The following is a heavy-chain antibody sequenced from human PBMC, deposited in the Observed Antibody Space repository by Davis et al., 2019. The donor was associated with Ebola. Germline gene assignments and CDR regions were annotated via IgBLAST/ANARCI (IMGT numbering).Heavy chain of an antibody. J-gene: IGHJ6*02. CDR2: IWYDGSNK. CDR3: ARQLQKRGYSYGWYYYGMDV. V-gene: IGHV3-33*01. Sequence: GESLKISCAASGFTFSSYGMHWVRQAPGKGLEWVAVIWYDGSNKYYADSVKGRFTISRDNSKNTLYLQMNSLRAEDTAVYYCARQLQKRGYSYGWYYYGMDVWGQGTTVTVSS. CDR1: GFTFSSYG. D-gene: IGHD5-18*01.